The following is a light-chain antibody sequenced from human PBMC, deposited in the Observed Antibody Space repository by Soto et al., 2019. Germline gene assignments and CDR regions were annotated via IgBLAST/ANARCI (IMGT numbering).Light chain of an antibody. V-gene: IGKV3-15*01. Sequence: EIVMTQSPATLSMSPGERATLSCRASQSVNNNLAWYQQKPGQAPSLLIYGASTSGTGIPARFSGSGSGTEFTRAISSLQSEDFAVYYCQRYTNWPYTFGQGTKLDIK. CDR2: GAS. CDR1: QSVNNN. J-gene: IGKJ2*01. CDR3: QRYTNWPYT.